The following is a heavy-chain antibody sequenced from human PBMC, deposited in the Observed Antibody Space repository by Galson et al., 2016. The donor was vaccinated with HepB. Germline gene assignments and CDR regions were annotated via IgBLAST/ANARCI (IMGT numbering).Heavy chain of an antibody. J-gene: IGHJ4*02. CDR3: ARSPYCSTTSCYGDC. CDR2: INDYNGNA. CDR1: GYTFTSYG. Sequence: QSGAEVKKPGASVKVSCKASGYTFTSYGISWVRQAPGQGLEWMGWINDYNGNANYAQKVQGRVTMTTDTSTSTAYMERRILTSDATAVYYCARSPYCSTTSCYGDCWGQGTLVTVSS. V-gene: IGHV1-18*01. D-gene: IGHD2-2*01.